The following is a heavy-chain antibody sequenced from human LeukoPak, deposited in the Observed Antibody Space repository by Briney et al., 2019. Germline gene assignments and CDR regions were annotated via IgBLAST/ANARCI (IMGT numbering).Heavy chain of an antibody. CDR3: ARVIGWSPLYYYYYYMDV. CDR1: GGSISGRPYY. J-gene: IGHJ6*03. D-gene: IGHD6-19*01. Sequence: SETLSLTCTVSGGSISGRPYYWGWIRQPPGKGLEWIGSISYSGSTYYNMSLKSRVTISVDTSKNQFSLKLSSVTAADTAVYYCARVIGWSPLYYYYYYMDVWGKGTTVTVSS. CDR2: ISYSGST. V-gene: IGHV4-39*07.